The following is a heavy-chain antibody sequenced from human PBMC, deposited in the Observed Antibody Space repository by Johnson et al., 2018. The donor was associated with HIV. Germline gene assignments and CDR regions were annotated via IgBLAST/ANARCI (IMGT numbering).Heavy chain of an antibody. CDR1: VFTFSSYA. D-gene: IGHD3-3*01. J-gene: IGHJ3*02. CDR2: ISYDGSNK. Sequence: QVQLVESGGGVVQPGRSLRLSCAASVFTFSSYAMHWVRQAPGKGLEWVAVISYDGSNKYYADSVKGRFTISRDDSKNTLYLQMNSLKTEDTAVYYCTTDVEWLSGDAFDIWGQGTMVTVSS. CDR3: TTDVEWLSGDAFDI. V-gene: IGHV3-30-3*01.